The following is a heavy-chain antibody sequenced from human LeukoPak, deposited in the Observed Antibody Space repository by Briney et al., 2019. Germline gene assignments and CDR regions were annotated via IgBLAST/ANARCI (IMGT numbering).Heavy chain of an antibody. CDR3: ARSDIWGSYRFLDY. D-gene: IGHD3-16*02. V-gene: IGHV4-39*07. CDR1: GGPISSRSCY. J-gene: IGHJ4*02. CDR2: IYYTGST. Sequence: SETLSLTCAVSGGPISSRSCYWGWIRQPPGKGLEWIGSIYYTGSTYHNPSLKSRVTMSVDTSKNQVSLKLSSVTAADTAVYYCARSDIWGSYRFLDYWGQGALVTVSS.